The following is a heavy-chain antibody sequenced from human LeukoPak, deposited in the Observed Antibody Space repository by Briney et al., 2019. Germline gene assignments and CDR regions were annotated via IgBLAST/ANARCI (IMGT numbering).Heavy chain of an antibody. J-gene: IGHJ4*02. Sequence: SETLSLTCAVYGGSFSGYYWSWIRQPPGKGLEWIGEINHSGSTNYNPSLKSRVTISVDTSKNQFSLKLSSVTAADTAVYYCARVRCSGGSCYYFDYWGQGTLVTVSS. CDR1: GGSFSGYY. CDR2: INHSGST. V-gene: IGHV4-34*01. CDR3: ARVRCSGGSCYYFDY. D-gene: IGHD2-15*01.